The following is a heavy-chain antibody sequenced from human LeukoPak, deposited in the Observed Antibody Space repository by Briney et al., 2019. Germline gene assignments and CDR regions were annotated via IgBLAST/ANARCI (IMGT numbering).Heavy chain of an antibody. J-gene: IGHJ4*02. CDR1: GGSISSNSYY. V-gene: IGHV4-39*01. CDR2: IYFTGST. Sequence: SETLSLTCTVSGGSISSNSYYWGWIRQPPGKGLEWIGNIYFTGSTYYNPSLKSRVTISVDTSKNQYSLKLSSVTAADTAVYYCARRRLRLEFDYWGQGTLVTVSS. CDR3: ARRRLRLEFDY.